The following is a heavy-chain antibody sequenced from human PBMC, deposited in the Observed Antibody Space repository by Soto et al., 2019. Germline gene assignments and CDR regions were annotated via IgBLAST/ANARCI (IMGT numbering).Heavy chain of an antibody. CDR2: ISDSGGGT. Sequence: PGGSLRLSCAASGFTFSSHAMSWVRQAPGKGLEWVSTISDSGGGTYYADSVKGRFTISRDNSKNTLYLQMNSLRAEDTAIYYCAKLGVTRLTPIDHWGQGTLVTVSS. D-gene: IGHD2-21*02. CDR3: AKLGVTRLTPIDH. J-gene: IGHJ5*02. CDR1: GFTFSSHA. V-gene: IGHV3-23*01.